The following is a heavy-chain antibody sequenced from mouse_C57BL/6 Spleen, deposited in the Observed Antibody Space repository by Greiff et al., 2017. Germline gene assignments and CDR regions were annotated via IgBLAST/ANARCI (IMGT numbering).Heavy chain of an antibody. V-gene: IGHV14-3*01. D-gene: IGHD1-3*01. CDR2: IDPASGNT. CDR1: GFNIKNTY. CDR3: ARGAISTGITNHCYAMDY. Sequence: EVQLQQSVAELVRPGASVKLSCTASGFNIKNTYMSWVKQRPEQGLEWIGRIDPASGNTKYAPKFQGKATITADKSSNTAYLKLSRLLTSDTSIYYRARGAISTGITNHCYAMDYWGQGTSVTVSS. J-gene: IGHJ4*01.